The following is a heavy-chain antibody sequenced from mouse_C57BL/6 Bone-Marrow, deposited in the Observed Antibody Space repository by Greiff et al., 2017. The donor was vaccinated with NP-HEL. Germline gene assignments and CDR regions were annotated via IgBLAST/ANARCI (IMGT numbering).Heavy chain of an antibody. J-gene: IGHJ3*01. CDR2: IDPSDSYT. Sequence: QVQLQQPGAELVRPGTSVKLSCKASGYTFTSYWMHWVKQRPGQGLEWIGVIDPSDSYTNYNQKFKGKATSTVDQSSSTAYMQLRSLTSEDSAVYDCARVSTMVKWFAYWGQGTLVTVSA. CDR1: GYTFTSYW. D-gene: IGHD2-2*01. CDR3: ARVSTMVKWFAY. V-gene: IGHV1-59*01.